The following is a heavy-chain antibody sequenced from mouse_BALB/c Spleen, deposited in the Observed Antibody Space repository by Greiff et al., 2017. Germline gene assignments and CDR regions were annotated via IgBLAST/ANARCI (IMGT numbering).Heavy chain of an antibody. CDR3: ARDGDYDDYAMDY. Sequence: VQLQQSGPGLVAPSQSLSITCTVSGFSLTSYGVHWVRQPPGKGLEWLGVIWAGGSTNYNSALMSRLSISKDNSKSQVFLKMNSLQTDDTAMYYCARDGDYDDYAMDYWGQGTSVTVSS. D-gene: IGHD2-4*01. CDR2: IWAGGST. J-gene: IGHJ4*01. CDR1: GFSLTSYG. V-gene: IGHV2-9*02.